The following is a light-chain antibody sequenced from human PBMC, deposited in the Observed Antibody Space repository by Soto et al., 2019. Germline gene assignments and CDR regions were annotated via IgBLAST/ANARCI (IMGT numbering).Light chain of an antibody. CDR3: QQSYSTPPT. Sequence: DIQMTQSPFSLSASVGDRVTITCRASQSISSYLNWYQQKPGNPPKLLIYAAVSLQSGIPSRFSAYGSGTDFTLTISSLQPEDFATYYCQQSYSTPPTFGQGTRLEIK. J-gene: IGKJ5*01. V-gene: IGKV1-39*01. CDR2: AAV. CDR1: QSISSY.